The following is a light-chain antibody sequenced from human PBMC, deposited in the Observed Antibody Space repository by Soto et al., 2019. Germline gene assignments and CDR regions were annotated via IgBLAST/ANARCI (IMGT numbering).Light chain of an antibody. V-gene: IGKV4-1*01. Sequence: DIVMTQSPDSLAVSLGERATINCKSSQSVLYSPNNKNYLAWYQQKPGQPPKLLIYWASTRESGVPDRFSGSGSGTDFTLTISSLQAEDVAVYYCQQYYSNPKTFGQGTKVEIK. J-gene: IGKJ1*01. CDR2: WAS. CDR3: QQYYSNPKT. CDR1: QSVLYSPNNKNY.